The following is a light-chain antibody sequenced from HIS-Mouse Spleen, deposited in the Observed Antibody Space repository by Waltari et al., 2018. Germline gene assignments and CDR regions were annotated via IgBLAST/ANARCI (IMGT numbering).Light chain of an antibody. V-gene: IGLV2-11*01. Sequence: QSALTQPRSVSGSPGQSVTISCTGTSSDVGGYNYVSWYQQHPGKAPKLMICDVSKRPSGVPDRFSGSKSGNTASLTISGLQAEDEADYYCCSYAGSSTFVVVFGGGTKLTVL. J-gene: IGLJ2*01. CDR2: DVS. CDR1: SSDVGGYNY. CDR3: CSYAGSSTFVVV.